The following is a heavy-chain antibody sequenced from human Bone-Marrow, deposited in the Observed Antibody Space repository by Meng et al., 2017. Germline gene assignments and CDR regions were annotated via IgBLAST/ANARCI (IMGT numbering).Heavy chain of an antibody. CDR2: SDHFGNT. J-gene: IGHJ4*02. Sequence: VQLQQWGAGLLKPSETLSLTCAVFGGSLSGYYCNWFRQPPGKGLEWIGGSDHFGNTIYNPSLKGRLTISVDTSKNQFSLQLNSVTPEDTAVYYCARTMGHFDFWGQGTLVTVSS. CDR3: ARTMGHFDF. CDR1: GGSLSGYY. V-gene: IGHV4-34*01. D-gene: IGHD3-10*01.